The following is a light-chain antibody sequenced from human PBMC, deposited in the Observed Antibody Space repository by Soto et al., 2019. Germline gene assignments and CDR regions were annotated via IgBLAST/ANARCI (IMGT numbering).Light chain of an antibody. CDR3: TSYTTTYSLGA. J-gene: IGLJ2*01. CDR2: EVS. V-gene: IGLV2-14*01. CDR1: SSDIGTYNY. Sequence: QSALTQPASVSGSPGQSITISCTGTSSDIGTYNYVSWYQHHPGKAPQLVIYEVSHRPSGVSTRFSGSKSGNTASLTISGLQAEDEADYYCTSYTTTYSLGAFGGGTKLTVL.